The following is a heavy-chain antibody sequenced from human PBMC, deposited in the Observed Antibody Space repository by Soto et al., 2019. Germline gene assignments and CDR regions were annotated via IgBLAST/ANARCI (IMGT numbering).Heavy chain of an antibody. CDR2: VNAGYGNT. D-gene: IGHD7-27*01. V-gene: IGHV1-3*01. CDR3: ARDTGDGTFDF. CDR1: GYSFTDHY. Sequence: ASVKVSCKASGYSFTDHYIHWVRQAPGQGLEWMGWVNAGYGNTKSSQKFQDRVTISRDTSASTAYMELTSLRSEDTAVYYCARDTGDGTFDFWGQGTLVTVSS. J-gene: IGHJ4*02.